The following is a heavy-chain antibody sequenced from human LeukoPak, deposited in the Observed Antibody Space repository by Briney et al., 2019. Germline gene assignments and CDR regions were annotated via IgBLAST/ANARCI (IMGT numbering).Heavy chain of an antibody. CDR2: IFYSGGT. CDR3: ARHHYGSGGDAFDI. D-gene: IGHD2-15*01. J-gene: IGHJ3*02. V-gene: IGHV4-59*08. Sequence: ASETLSLTCTVSGGSIGGYRWSWIRQPPGKGLEWIGYIFYSGGTNYNPSLKSRVTISVDTSKNHFSLKLSSVTAADTAVYYCARHHYGSGGDAFDIWGQGTMVTVSS. CDR1: GGSIGGYR.